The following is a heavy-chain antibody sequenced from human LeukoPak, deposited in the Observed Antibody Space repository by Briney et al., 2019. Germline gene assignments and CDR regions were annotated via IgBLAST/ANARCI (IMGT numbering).Heavy chain of an antibody. CDR1: GGSISSYY. CDR2: IYYSGST. V-gene: IGHV4-59*12. CDR3: ARDPIQLERRTNYYYYYGMDV. J-gene: IGHJ6*02. Sequence: SETLSLTCTVSGGSISSYYWSWIRQPPGKGLEWIGYIYYSGSTNYNPSLKSRVTISVDTSKNQFSLKLSSVTAADTAVYYCARDPIQLERRTNYYYYYGMDVWGQGTTVTVSS. D-gene: IGHD1-1*01.